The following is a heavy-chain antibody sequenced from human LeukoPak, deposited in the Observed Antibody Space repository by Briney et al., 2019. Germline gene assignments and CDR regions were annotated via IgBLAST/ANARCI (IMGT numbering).Heavy chain of an antibody. V-gene: IGHV5-51*01. Sequence: GESLKISCKGSGYSFTSYWIGWVRQMPGKGLEWMGIIYPGDSDTRYSPSFQGQVTISADKSISTAYLQWSSLEASDTAMYYCARLRIAAAGTGSYWFDPWGQGTLVTVSS. CDR3: ARLRIAAAGTGSYWFDP. J-gene: IGHJ5*02. CDR1: GYSFTSYW. CDR2: IYPGDSDT. D-gene: IGHD6-13*01.